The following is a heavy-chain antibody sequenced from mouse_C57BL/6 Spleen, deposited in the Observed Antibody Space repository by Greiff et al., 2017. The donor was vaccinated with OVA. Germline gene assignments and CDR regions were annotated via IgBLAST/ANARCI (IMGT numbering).Heavy chain of an antibody. Sequence: EVHLVESGGGLVKPGGSLKLSCAASGFTFSSYTMSWVRQTPEKRLEWVATISGGGGNTYYPDSVKGRFTISRDNAKNTLYLQMSSLRSEDTALYYCARQGTGYYWGQGTTLTVSS. CDR3: ARQGTGYY. D-gene: IGHD4-1*01. CDR1: GFTFSSYT. J-gene: IGHJ2*01. CDR2: ISGGGGNT. V-gene: IGHV5-9*01.